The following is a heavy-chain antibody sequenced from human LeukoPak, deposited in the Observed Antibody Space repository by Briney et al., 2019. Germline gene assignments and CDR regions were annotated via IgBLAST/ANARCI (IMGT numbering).Heavy chain of an antibody. J-gene: IGHJ4*02. V-gene: IGHV3-48*03. CDR2: ISSSGSTI. CDR3: ARPGSYLTDY. Sequence: PGGSLRLSCAVSGFIFSSYEMNWVRQAPGKGLEWVSYISSSGSTIYYADSVKGRFTISRDNAKNSLYLQMNSLRAEDTAVYYCARPGSYLTDYWGQGTLVTVSS. CDR1: GFIFSSYE. D-gene: IGHD1-26*01.